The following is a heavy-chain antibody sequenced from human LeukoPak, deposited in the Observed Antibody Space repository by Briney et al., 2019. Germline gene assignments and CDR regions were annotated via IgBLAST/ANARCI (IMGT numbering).Heavy chain of an antibody. J-gene: IGHJ4*02. D-gene: IGHD6-13*01. Sequence: ASVKVSCKASGYTFTGYYMHWVRQAPGQGLEWMGWINPNSGGTNYAQKFQGRVTMTRDTSISTAYMELSRLRSDDTAVYYCAGDSSSRYWGPFDYWGQGTLVTVSS. CDR1: GYTFTGYY. CDR2: INPNSGGT. CDR3: AGDSSSRYWGPFDY. V-gene: IGHV1-2*02.